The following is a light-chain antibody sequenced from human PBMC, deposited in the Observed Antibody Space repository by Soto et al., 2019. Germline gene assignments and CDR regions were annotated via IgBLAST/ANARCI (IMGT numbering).Light chain of an antibody. J-gene: IGLJ1*01. V-gene: IGLV1-40*01. CDR1: SSNIGAGYD. CDR3: QSYDSSLSGSYV. CDR2: GNS. Sequence: QSVLTQPPSVSGAPGQRVTISCTGSSSNIGAGYDVHWYQQLPGTAPKLLIYGNSNRPSGVPDRFSGSKSGTSASLAITGIRGEDEVDYYCQSYDSSLSGSYVFGAGTKLTVL.